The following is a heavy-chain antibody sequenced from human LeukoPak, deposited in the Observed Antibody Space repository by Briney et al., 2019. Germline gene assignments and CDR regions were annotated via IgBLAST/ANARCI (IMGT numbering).Heavy chain of an antibody. Sequence: PSETLSLTCTVSGGSISSYYWSWIRQPPGKGLEWSGYIYYSGSTNYNPSLKSRVTISVDTSKNQFSLKLSSVTAADTAVYYCARVFSGSYFDYWGQGTLVTVSS. J-gene: IGHJ4*02. D-gene: IGHD1-26*01. V-gene: IGHV4-59*01. CDR2: IYYSGST. CDR3: ARVFSGSYFDY. CDR1: GGSISSYY.